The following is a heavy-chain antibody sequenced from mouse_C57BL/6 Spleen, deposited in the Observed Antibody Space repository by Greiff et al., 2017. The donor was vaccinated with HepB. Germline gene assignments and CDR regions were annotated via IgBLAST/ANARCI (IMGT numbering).Heavy chain of an antibody. Sequence: VKVVESGPELVKPGASVKISCKASGYAFSSSWMNWVKQRPGKGLEWIGRIYPGDGDTNYNGKFKGKATLTADKSSSTAYMQLSSLTSEDSAVYFCARDYYGSSIFDYWGQGTTLTVSS. J-gene: IGHJ2*01. V-gene: IGHV1-82*01. CDR2: IYPGDGDT. CDR3: ARDYYGSSIFDY. D-gene: IGHD1-1*01. CDR1: GYAFSSSW.